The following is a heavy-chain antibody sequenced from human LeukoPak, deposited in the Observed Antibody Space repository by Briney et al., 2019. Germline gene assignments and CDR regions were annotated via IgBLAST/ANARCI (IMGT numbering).Heavy chain of an antibody. Sequence: SVKVSCKASGGTFSSYTISWVRQAPGQGLEWMGGIIPIFGTANYAQKFQGRVTITTDESTSTAYMELSSLRSEDTAVYYCASTTEFRDYSGYDQTPHWGQGTLVTVSS. D-gene: IGHD5-12*01. CDR2: IIPIFGTA. CDR3: ASTTEFRDYSGYDQTPH. J-gene: IGHJ4*02. CDR1: GGTFSSYT. V-gene: IGHV1-69*05.